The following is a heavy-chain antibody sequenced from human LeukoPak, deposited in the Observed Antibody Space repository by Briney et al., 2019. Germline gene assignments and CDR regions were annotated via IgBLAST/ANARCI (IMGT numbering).Heavy chain of an antibody. J-gene: IGHJ4*02. V-gene: IGHV4-39*01. CDR1: GDSISNYNYY. CDR2: AFYTGSA. Sequence: SETLSLTCTVSGDSISNYNYYWGWIRQPPGKGLEWIGSAFYTGSAYYNPSVQSRVTISVDTSKNQFSLKLTSVTAADTAVYYCARLTTYYFDYWGQGALVTVSS. D-gene: IGHD3-22*01. CDR3: ARLTTYYFDY.